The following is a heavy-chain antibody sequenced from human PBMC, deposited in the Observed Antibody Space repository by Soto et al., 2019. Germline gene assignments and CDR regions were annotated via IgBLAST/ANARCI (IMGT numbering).Heavy chain of an antibody. D-gene: IGHD6-6*01. Sequence: QITLKESGPTLVKPTQTLTLTCTFSGFSLSITGEGVGWIRQPPGKALEWLAVIYWNDDKSYSPSLKSRLTISKDTSKKQVVLTMMNMAPVDTGTYYCAQVDDVAALFAYLGQGTLVTVSS. CDR2: IYWNDDK. CDR3: AQVDDVAALFAY. V-gene: IGHV2-5*01. J-gene: IGHJ4*02. CDR1: GFSLSITGEG.